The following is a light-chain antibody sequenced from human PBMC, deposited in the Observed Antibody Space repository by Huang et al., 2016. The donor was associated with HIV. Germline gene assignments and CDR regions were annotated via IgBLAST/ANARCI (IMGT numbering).Light chain of an antibody. CDR2: GAS. CDR3: QQYDSSQGIS. Sequence: EIVLPQSPDTLSLSPGERATVSCRVSQTIKNIYLAWYQQKPGQGPRLLIDGASSRATDIPDRCSGSGSGTDFTLTINRLEPEDFAVYYCQQYDSSQGISFGQGTRLEMK. J-gene: IGKJ5*01. CDR1: QTIKNIY. V-gene: IGKV3-20*01.